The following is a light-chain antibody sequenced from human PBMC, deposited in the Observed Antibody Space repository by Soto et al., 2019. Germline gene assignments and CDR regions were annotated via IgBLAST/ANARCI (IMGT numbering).Light chain of an antibody. V-gene: IGLV2-14*01. CDR1: SSDVGGYNY. J-gene: IGLJ2*01. CDR2: DVS. CDR3: SSYTRSSTLVV. Sequence: QSVLTQPASVSGSPGQSITISCTGTSSDVGGYNYVSWYQQHPGKAPKLMIYDVSNRPSEVSNRFSGSKSGNTASLTISGLQAEDEADYYCSSYTRSSTLVVFGGGTKVTVL.